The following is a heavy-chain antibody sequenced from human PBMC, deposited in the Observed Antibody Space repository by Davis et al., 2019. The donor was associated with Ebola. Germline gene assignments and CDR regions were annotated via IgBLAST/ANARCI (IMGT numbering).Heavy chain of an antibody. Sequence: MPSGSLSLSCTVSGGSISSYYWSWIRPPPGKGLEWTGEINHSGSTNYNPSLKSRVTISVDTSKNQFSLKLSSVTAADTAVYYCARGGYFDYWGQGTLVTVSS. J-gene: IGHJ4*02. V-gene: IGHV4-34*01. CDR3: ARGGYFDY. CDR1: GGSISSYY. CDR2: INHSGST.